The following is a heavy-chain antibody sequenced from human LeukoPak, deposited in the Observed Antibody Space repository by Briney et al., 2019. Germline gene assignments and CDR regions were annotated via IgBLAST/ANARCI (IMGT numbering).Heavy chain of an antibody. V-gene: IGHV3-53*01. CDR1: GFTVSSNY. Sequence: GGSLRLSCAASGFTVSSNYMSWVRQAPGKGLEWVSIIYSGGSTFYADSVKGRFTISGDNSRNTLFLQMNSLRAEDTALYYCAKAHVPTMIRGVVSSDWGQGTLVTVSS. D-gene: IGHD3-10*01. CDR2: IYSGGST. CDR3: AKAHVPTMIRGVVSSD. J-gene: IGHJ4*02.